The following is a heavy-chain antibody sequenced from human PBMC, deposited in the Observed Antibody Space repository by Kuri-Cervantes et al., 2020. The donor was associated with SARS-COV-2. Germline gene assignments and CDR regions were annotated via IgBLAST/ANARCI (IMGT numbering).Heavy chain of an antibody. CDR3: ARGSTGYYYYYMDV. CDR2: INHSGST. J-gene: IGHJ6*03. Sequence: ESLKISCAASGFAVSSNYMSWIRQPPGKGLEWIGEINHSGSTNYNPSLKSRVTISVDTSKNQFSLKLSSVTAADTAMYYCARGSTGYYYYYMDVWGKGTTVTVSS. CDR1: GFAVSSNY. D-gene: IGHD3-9*01. V-gene: IGHV4-34*01.